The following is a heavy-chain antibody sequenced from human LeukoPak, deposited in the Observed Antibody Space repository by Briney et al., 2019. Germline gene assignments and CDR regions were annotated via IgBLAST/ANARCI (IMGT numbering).Heavy chain of an antibody. CDR3: AKGGPNFNWFDP. CDR1: GFTFSSYS. D-gene: IGHD4/OR15-4a*01. CDR2: ISGTSTTM. V-gene: IGHV3-48*01. Sequence: GGSLRLSCAASGFTFSSYSMNWVRQAPGKGLEWVSYISGTSTTMYYADSVKGRFTISRDNPKNSLYLQMNSLRAEDTAVYYCAKGGPNFNWFDPWGQGTLVTVSS. J-gene: IGHJ5*02.